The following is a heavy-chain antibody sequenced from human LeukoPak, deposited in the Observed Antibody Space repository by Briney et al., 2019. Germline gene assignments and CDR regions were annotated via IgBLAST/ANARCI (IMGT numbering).Heavy chain of an antibody. CDR3: ARGPAGGPYFDY. V-gene: IGHV4-59*01. J-gene: IGHJ4*02. D-gene: IGHD1-26*01. Sequence: SETLSLTCTVSGGSISSYYWSWIRQPPGKRLEWIGYIYYSGSTNYNPSLKSRVTISVDTSKNQFSLKLSSVTAADTAVYYCARGPAGGPYFDYWGQGTLVTVSS. CDR2: IYYSGST. CDR1: GGSISSYY.